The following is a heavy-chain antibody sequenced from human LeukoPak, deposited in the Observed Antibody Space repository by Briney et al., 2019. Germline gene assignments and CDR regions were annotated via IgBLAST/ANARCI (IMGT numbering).Heavy chain of an antibody. CDR2: IYSCGST. V-gene: IGHV3-66*03. CDR1: GFTVSSNY. D-gene: IGHD6-19*01. CDR3: AKTRAIAVAGEFDY. J-gene: IGHJ4*02. Sequence: PGGSLRLSCAASGFTVSSNYMSWVRQAPGKGLEWVSVIYSCGSTYYADSVKGRFTISRDNSKNTLYLQMNSLRAEDTAVYYCAKTRAIAVAGEFDYWGQGTLVTVSS.